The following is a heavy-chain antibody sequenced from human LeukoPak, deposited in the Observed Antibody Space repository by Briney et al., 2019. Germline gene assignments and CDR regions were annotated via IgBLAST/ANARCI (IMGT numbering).Heavy chain of an antibody. V-gene: IGHV4-39*07. CDR3: ARGDSSSWYPHYYYMDV. J-gene: IGHJ6*03. CDR2: IYCSGST. Sequence: NPGGSLRLSCAASGFTFSSYWMSWIRQPPGKGLEWIGSIYCSGSTYYNPSLKSRVTISVDTSKNQFSLKLSSVTAADTAVYYCARGDSSSWYPHYYYMDVWGKGTTVTVSS. CDR1: GFTFSSYW. D-gene: IGHD6-13*01.